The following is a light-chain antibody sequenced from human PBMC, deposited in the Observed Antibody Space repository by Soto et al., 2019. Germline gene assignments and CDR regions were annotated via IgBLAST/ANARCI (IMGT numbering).Light chain of an antibody. Sequence: QPVLTQSPSASASLGASVKLTCTLSSGHSSYAIAWHQQQPEKGPRYLMKLNSDGSHYKGDGIPDRFSGSSSGAERYLTTSSLQSEDEADYYCQTWGTGTVVFGGGTKLTVL. CDR1: SGHSSYA. CDR3: QTWGTGTVV. V-gene: IGLV4-69*01. CDR2: LNSDGSH. J-gene: IGLJ2*01.